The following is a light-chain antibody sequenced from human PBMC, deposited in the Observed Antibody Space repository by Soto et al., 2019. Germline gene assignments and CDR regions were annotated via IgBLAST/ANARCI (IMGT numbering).Light chain of an antibody. J-gene: IGLJ1*01. CDR2: ENN. V-gene: IGLV1-51*02. CDR1: SSNIGRNY. CDR3: GTCDSCLRALFV. Sequence: QSVLTQPPSVSAAPGQKVTILCSGSSSNIGRNYVSWYQQLPGTAPKLLIYENNKRPSGIPGRVSGSKSGTSATLGITGLQTGDEFYYYCGTCDSCLRALFVSGAGTELTVL.